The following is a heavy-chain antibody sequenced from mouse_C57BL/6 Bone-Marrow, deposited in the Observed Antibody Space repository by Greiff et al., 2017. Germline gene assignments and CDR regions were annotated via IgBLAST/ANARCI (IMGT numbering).Heavy chain of an antibody. CDR2: IYPGDGDT. Sequence: QVQLQQSGAELVKPGASVKISCKASGYAFSSYWMNWVKQRPGKGLEWIGQIYPGDGDTNYNGKFKGKATLTADKSSSTAYMQFSSLTSEDSAIYYCARHSNYGYAMDYWGQGTSVTVSS. CDR3: ARHSNYGYAMDY. CDR1: GYAFSSYW. J-gene: IGHJ4*01. V-gene: IGHV1-80*01. D-gene: IGHD2-5*01.